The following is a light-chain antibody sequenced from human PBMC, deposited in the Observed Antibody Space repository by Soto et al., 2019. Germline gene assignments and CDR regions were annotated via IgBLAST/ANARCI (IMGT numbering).Light chain of an antibody. CDR1: SSDVGGYNY. V-gene: IGLV2-14*01. CDR3: SSYTSSSTRYNYV. J-gene: IGLJ1*01. CDR2: DVS. Sequence: QSALTQPASVSGSPGQSITISCTGTSSDVGGYNYVSWYQQHPGKAPKLMIYDVSNRPSGVSNRFSGSKSGNTASLTISGLQADDEADYYCSSYTSSSTRYNYVFGTGTKLTVL.